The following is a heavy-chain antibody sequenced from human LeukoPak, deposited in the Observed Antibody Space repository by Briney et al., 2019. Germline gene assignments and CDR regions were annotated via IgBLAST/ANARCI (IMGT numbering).Heavy chain of an antibody. CDR3: ARESDDGDSSTDY. V-gene: IGHV1-2*02. D-gene: IGHD4-17*01. J-gene: IGHJ4*02. Sequence: ASVKVSCKASGYTFTGYYMHWVRQAPGQGLEWMGWINPNSGGTNYAQKFQGRVTMTRDTSISTAYMELSRLRSDDTAVYYCARESDDGDSSTDYWGQGTLVTVSS. CDR1: GYTFTGYY. CDR2: INPNSGGT.